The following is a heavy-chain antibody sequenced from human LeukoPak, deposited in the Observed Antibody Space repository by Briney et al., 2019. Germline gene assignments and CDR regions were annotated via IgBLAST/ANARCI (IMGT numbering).Heavy chain of an antibody. D-gene: IGHD3-10*01. J-gene: IGHJ4*02. CDR3: AKLVKYYYGSGSSYYFDY. Sequence: DSTKGRFTISRDNAKNSLYLQMNSLRAEDTAVYYCAKLVKYYYGSGSSYYFDYWGQGTLVTVSS. V-gene: IGHV3-21*04.